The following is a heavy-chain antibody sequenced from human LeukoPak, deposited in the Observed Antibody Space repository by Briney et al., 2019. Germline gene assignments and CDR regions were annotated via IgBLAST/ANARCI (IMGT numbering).Heavy chain of an antibody. CDR1: GGSIRNYY. J-gene: IGHJ5*02. CDR2: MYYSGST. D-gene: IGHD6-13*01. V-gene: IGHV4-59*01. CDR3: ARDGSSWYGWFDP. Sequence: SETLSLTCTVSGGSIRNYYWSRIRQPPGKGLEWIGYMYYSGSTNYNPSLKSRVTISVDTSKNQFSLKLSSVTAADTAVYYCARDGSSWYGWFDPWGQGTLVTVSS.